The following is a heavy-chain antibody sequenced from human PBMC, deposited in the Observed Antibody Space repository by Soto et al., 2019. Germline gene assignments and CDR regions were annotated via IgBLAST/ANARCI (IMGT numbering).Heavy chain of an antibody. V-gene: IGHV3-23*01. CDR1: GFTFSSYA. CDR2: ISGSGGST. Sequence: PGGSLRLSCAASGFTFSSYAMSWVRQAPGKGLEWVSAISGSGGSTDYAAPVKGRFTISRDDSKNTLYLQMNSLKTEDTAVYYCTTGYYDFWSGPNAFDIWGQGTMVTVSS. J-gene: IGHJ3*02. D-gene: IGHD3-3*01. CDR3: TTGYYDFWSGPNAFDI.